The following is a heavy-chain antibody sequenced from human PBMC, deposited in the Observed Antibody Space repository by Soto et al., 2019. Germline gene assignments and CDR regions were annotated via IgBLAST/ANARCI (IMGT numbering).Heavy chain of an antibody. Sequence: PGGSLRLSCAASGFTFSSDAMSWVRQAPGKRLEWVSAISGSGGSTYYADSVKGRFTISRDNSKNTLYLQMNSLRAEDTAVYYCAKDFPLITIFGVVINPAFDYWGQGTLVTVSS. D-gene: IGHD3-3*01. V-gene: IGHV3-23*01. J-gene: IGHJ4*02. CDR3: AKDFPLITIFGVVINPAFDY. CDR2: ISGSGGST. CDR1: GFTFSSDA.